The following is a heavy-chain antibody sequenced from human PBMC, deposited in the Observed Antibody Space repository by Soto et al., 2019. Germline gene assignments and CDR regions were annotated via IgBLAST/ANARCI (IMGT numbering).Heavy chain of an antibody. CDR1: GGSFSGYY. CDR3: ARKAYSSSWYYYYYMDV. J-gene: IGHJ6*03. CDR2: INHSGST. D-gene: IGHD6-13*01. Sequence: PETLSLTCAVYGGSFSGYYWSWIRQPPGKGLEWIGEINHSGSTNYNPSLKSRVTISVDTSKNQFSLKLSSVTAADTAVYYCARKAYSSSWYYYYYMDVWGKGTTVTVSS. V-gene: IGHV4-34*01.